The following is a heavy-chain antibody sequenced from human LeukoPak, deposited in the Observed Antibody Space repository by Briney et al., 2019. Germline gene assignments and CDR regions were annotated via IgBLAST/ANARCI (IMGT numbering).Heavy chain of an antibody. D-gene: IGHD3-16*01. CDR2: INRDGVST. J-gene: IGHJ4*02. Sequence: GGSLRLSCVASGFAFNTYWMHWVRQGPGKGLEWVSRINRDGVSTSYADSVKGRFTISRDNAKNTVYLQMNSLRAEDTAIYYCATLRDYWGQGTLVTVSS. CDR1: GFAFNTYW. V-gene: IGHV3-74*01. CDR3: ATLRDY.